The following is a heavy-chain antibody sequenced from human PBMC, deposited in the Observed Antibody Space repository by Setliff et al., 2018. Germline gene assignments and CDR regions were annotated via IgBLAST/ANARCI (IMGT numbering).Heavy chain of an antibody. J-gene: IGHJ4*02. CDR3: AKRGPYCSGGTCHYYFDY. V-gene: IGHV3-23*01. CDR1: GFTFSSYA. Sequence: GESLKISCAASGFTFSSYAITWVRQAPGKGLEWVSMISGSAQTTYYADSVKGRFTISSDNSKNTVYLEMNSLRAEDTAVYYCAKRGPYCSGGTCHYYFDYWGQGTLVTVSS. D-gene: IGHD2-15*01. CDR2: ISGSAQTT.